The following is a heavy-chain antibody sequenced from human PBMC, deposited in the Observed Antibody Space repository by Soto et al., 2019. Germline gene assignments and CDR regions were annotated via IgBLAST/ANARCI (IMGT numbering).Heavy chain of an antibody. D-gene: IGHD6-13*01. J-gene: IGHJ4*02. Sequence: GASVKVSCKASGYTFTSYAMHWVRQAPGQRLEWMGWINAGNGSTSYAQKFQGRVTMTRDTSTSTVYMELSSLRSEDTAVYYCARVTEQQLVLYFDYWGQGTLVTVSS. V-gene: IGHV1-3*01. CDR2: INAGNGST. CDR1: GYTFTSYA. CDR3: ARVTEQQLVLYFDY.